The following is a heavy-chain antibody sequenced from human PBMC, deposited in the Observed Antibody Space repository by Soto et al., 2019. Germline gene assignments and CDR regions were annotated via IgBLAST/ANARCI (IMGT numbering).Heavy chain of an antibody. J-gene: IGHJ3*02. Sequence: PGGSLRLSCAASVFTFSSYGMHLVRQAPGKGLECVSVISYDGSNKYYADSVKGRFTISRDNSKNTLYLQMNSLRAEETAVYYCAILTSLRSGHSDAFDIWGQGKMVTVSS. CDR3: AILTSLRSGHSDAFDI. CDR1: VFTFSSYG. D-gene: IGHD2-8*01. CDR2: ISYDGSNK. V-gene: IGHV3-30*03.